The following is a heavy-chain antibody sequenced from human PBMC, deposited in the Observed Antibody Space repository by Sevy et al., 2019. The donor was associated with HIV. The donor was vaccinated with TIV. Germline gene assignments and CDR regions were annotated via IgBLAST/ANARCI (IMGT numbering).Heavy chain of an antibody. CDR1: GYTLTELS. CDR2: FDPEDGET. D-gene: IGHD3-3*01. J-gene: IGHJ4*02. V-gene: IGHV1-24*01. Sequence: ASVKVSCKVSGYTLTELSMHWVRQAPGKGLEWMGGFDPEDGETIYAQKFQGRVTMTEDTSTDTAYMELSSLRSEDTAGYYCGTGGSGYYTSFDYWGQGTLVTVSS. CDR3: GTGGSGYYTSFDY.